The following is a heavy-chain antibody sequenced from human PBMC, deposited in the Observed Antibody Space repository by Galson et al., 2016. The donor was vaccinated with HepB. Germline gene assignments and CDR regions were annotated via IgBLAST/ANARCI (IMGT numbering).Heavy chain of an antibody. J-gene: IGHJ4*02. V-gene: IGHV1-69*06. D-gene: IGHD5-12*01. CDR1: GDTFSRYG. CDR3: ARVRVDYFDY. Sequence: SVKVSCKASGDTFSRYGIGWVRQAPGRGLEWMGGIIPFFGTANYAQNFEDRVTINADKSTSTAYMKLSSLRYEDTAVYYCARVRVDYFDYWGQGTLVTVSS. CDR2: IIPFFGTA.